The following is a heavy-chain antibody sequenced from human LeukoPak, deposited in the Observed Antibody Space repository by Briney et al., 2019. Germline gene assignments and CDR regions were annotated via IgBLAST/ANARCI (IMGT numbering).Heavy chain of an antibody. J-gene: IGHJ6*02. Sequence: GASVKVSCKASGYTFTSYDINWVRQATGQGLEWMGWMNPNSGNTGYAQKFQGRVTMTRNTSISTAYMELSSLRSEDTAVYYCARGAWNYDYVWGSYRLTQHGYYGMDVWGQGTTVTVSS. CDR3: ARGAWNYDYVWGSYRLTQHGYYGMDV. V-gene: IGHV1-8*01. D-gene: IGHD3-16*02. CDR1: GYTFTSYD. CDR2: MNPNSGNT.